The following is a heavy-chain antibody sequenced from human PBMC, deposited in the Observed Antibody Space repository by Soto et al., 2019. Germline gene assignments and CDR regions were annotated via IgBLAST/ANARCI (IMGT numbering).Heavy chain of an antibody. Sequence: SETLSLTCAISGDSVSSNSAAWNWIRQSPSRGLEWLGRTYYRSKWYNDYAVSVKSRITINPDTSKNQFSLQLNSVTPEDTAVYYCARGLSLGIEAAGSDWYLDLWGGGTMVTVYS. J-gene: IGHJ2*01. D-gene: IGHD6-13*01. CDR1: GDSVSSNSAA. CDR3: ARGLSLGIEAAGSDWYLDL. V-gene: IGHV6-1*01. CDR2: TYYRSKWYN.